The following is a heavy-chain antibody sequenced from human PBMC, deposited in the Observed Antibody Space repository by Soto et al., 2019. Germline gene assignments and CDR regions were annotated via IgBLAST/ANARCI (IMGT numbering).Heavy chain of an antibody. CDR1: GGSVSSGSYY. V-gene: IGHV4-61*01. D-gene: IGHD6-13*01. J-gene: IGHJ4*02. CDR3: ARVSSSWRLVNYFDY. Sequence: QVQLQESGPGLVKPSETLSLTCTVSGGSVSSGSYYWSWIRQPPGKGLECIGYIYYSGSTNYNPSLKSRVTISVDTSKNQFSLKLSSVTAADTAVYYCARVSSSWRLVNYFDYWGQGTLVTVSS. CDR2: IYYSGST.